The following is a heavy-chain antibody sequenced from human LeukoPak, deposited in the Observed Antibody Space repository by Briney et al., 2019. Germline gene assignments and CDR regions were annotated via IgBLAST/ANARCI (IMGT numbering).Heavy chain of an antibody. CDR2: INHSGST. D-gene: IGHD2-2*01. J-gene: IGHJ5*02. CDR1: GGSFSGYY. CDR3: ARVGPRRGDTCQLLLVRNWFDP. V-gene: IGHV4-34*01. Sequence: PSETLSLTCAVYGGSFSGYYWSWIRQPPGKGLEWIGEINHSGSTNYNPSLKSRVTISVDTSKNQFSLKLSSVTAADTAVYYCARVGPRRGDTCQLLLVRNWFDPWGQGTLVTVSS.